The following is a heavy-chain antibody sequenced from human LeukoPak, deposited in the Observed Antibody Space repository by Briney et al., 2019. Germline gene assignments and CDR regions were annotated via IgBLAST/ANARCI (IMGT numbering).Heavy chain of an antibody. CDR3: ARWQWLVGGYYGMDV. V-gene: IGHV3-30*04. CDR2: ISYDGSNK. Sequence: PGRSLRLSCAASGFTFSSYAMHWVRQAPGKGLEWVAVISYDGSNKYYADSVKGRFTISRDNSKNTLYLQMNSLRAEDTAVYYCARWQWLVGGYYGMDVWGQGATVTVSS. CDR1: GFTFSSYA. J-gene: IGHJ6*02. D-gene: IGHD6-19*01.